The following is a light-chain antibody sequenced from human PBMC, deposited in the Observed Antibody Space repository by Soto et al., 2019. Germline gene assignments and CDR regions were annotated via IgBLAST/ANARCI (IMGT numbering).Light chain of an antibody. CDR1: QSISSS. CDR2: KAS. CDR3: QQYNSYWT. V-gene: IGKV1-5*03. J-gene: IGKJ1*01. Sequence: DIPMTQSPSTLSASVGDRVTITCRASQSISSSLAWYQQKPGKAPKVLIYKASSLESGVPSRFSGSGSGTEFTLTISSLQPDDFATYYCQQYNSYWTFGQGTKVEIK.